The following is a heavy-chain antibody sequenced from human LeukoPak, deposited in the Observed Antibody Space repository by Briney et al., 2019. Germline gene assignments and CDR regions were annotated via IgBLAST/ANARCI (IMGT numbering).Heavy chain of an antibody. V-gene: IGHV4-34*01. CDR3: ASQDIVA. D-gene: IGHD2-15*01. Sequence: KPSETLSLTCAVYGGSFSGYYWSWIRQPPGKGLEWIGEINHSGSTNYNPSLKCRVTISVDTSKNQFSLKLSSVTAADTAVYYCASQDIVAWGQGTLVTVSS. CDR1: GGSFSGYY. CDR2: INHSGST. J-gene: IGHJ5*02.